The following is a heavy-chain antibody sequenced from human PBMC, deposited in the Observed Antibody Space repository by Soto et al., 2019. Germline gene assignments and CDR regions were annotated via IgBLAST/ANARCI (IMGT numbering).Heavy chain of an antibody. CDR1: GFTFSSYG. CDR2: IGYDGSNK. V-gene: IGHV3-33*01. Sequence: QVPLVESGGGVVQPGRSLRLSCPASGFTFSSYGMHWVRQAPGKGLEWVAVIGYDGSNKYYADSVKGRLTISRDKSKNTLYLQLNSLSAEDTAVYYCAREQKEIQDPYYYYGMDVWGQGTTVTVSS. CDR3: AREQKEIQDPYYYYGMDV. J-gene: IGHJ6*02. D-gene: IGHD2-15*01.